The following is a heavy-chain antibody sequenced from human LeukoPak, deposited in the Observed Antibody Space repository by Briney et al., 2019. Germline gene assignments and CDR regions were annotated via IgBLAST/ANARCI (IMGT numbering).Heavy chain of an antibody. D-gene: IGHD4-23*01. Sequence: SETLSLTCTVSGGSISSYYWSWIRQPPGKGLEWIGYIYYSGSTNYNPSLESRVTISVDTSKNQFSLKLSSVTAADTAVYYCARGRVYGGNPPDVWGQGTTVTVSS. CDR3: ARGRVYGGNPPDV. CDR2: IYYSGST. CDR1: GGSISSYY. J-gene: IGHJ6*02. V-gene: IGHV4-59*01.